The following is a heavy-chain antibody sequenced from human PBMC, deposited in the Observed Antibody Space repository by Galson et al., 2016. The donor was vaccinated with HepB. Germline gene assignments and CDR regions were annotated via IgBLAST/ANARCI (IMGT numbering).Heavy chain of an antibody. J-gene: IGHJ6*02. D-gene: IGHD5-18*01. Sequence: CAISGDSVTNDETTWNWIRQSPSRGLEWLGRTYYRSQWFNEYAVSVKSRITINSDTSRNQFSLQLDSVTPDDTAAYCCTRGYIQTGMNVWGQGTTVSVS. CDR1: GDSVTNDETT. CDR2: TYYRSQWFN. CDR3: TRGYIQTGMNV. V-gene: IGHV6-1*01.